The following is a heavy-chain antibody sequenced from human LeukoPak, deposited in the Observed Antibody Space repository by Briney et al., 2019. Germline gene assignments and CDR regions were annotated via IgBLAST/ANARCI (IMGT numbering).Heavy chain of an antibody. Sequence: ASVKVSCKASGGTFSSYAISWVRQAPGQGLEWMGIINPSGGTTNYAQKFQGRVTMTRDTSTSTVYMELSSLRSEDTAVYYCARDYVPTTYYYDSSGSPAFDPWGQGTLVTVSS. CDR1: GGTFSSYA. V-gene: IGHV1-46*01. CDR3: ARDYVPTTYYYDSSGSPAFDP. J-gene: IGHJ5*02. CDR2: INPSGGTT. D-gene: IGHD3-22*01.